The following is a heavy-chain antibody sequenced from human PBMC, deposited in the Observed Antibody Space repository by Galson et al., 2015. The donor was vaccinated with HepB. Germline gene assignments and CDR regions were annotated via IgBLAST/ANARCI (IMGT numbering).Heavy chain of an antibody. V-gene: IGHV2-5*01. CDR3: AHRQNDFWSGFSYYYGMDV. CDR2: IYWNDDK. J-gene: IGHJ6*02. D-gene: IGHD3-3*01. CDR1: GFSLSTSGVG. Sequence: PALVKPTQTLTLTCTFSGFSLSTSGVGVGWIRQPPGKALAWLALIYWNDDKRYSPSLKSRLTITKDTSKNQVVLTMTNMDPVDTATYYCAHRQNDFWSGFSYYYGMDVWGQGTTVTVSS.